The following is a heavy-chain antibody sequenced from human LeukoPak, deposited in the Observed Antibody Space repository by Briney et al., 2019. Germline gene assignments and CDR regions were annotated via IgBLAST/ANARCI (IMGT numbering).Heavy chain of an antibody. V-gene: IGHV4-4*07. D-gene: IGHD4-17*01. CDR3: VRDDGESPYYYNGMDL. CDR2: FYSTVNT. CDR1: GGSISGYY. J-gene: IGHJ6*02. Sequence: PSETLSLTCTVSGGSISGYYWSWIRQPAGKGLEWIGRFYSTVNTNYHPSHKRRVTMSVDTSKNQFSLRLRSVTAADSAVYYCVRDDGESPYYYNGMDLWGPGTTVTVSS.